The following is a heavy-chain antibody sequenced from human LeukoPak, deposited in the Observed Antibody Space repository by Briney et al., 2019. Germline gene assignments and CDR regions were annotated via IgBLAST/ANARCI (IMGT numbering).Heavy chain of an antibody. J-gene: IGHJ4*02. CDR2: INAYNGNT. Sequence: ASVKLSCKASGYTFTSYGISRGRHAPAQGLGWIGWINAYNGNTNYAQKLQGRVTMTTDTSTSTAYMELRSLRSDDTAVYYCARGVVVPAATMTEFDYWGQGTLVTVSS. D-gene: IGHD2-2*01. CDR1: GYTFTSYG. V-gene: IGHV1-18*01. CDR3: ARGVVVPAATMTEFDY.